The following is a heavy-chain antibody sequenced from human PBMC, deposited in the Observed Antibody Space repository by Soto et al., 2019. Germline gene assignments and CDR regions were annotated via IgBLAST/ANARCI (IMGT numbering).Heavy chain of an antibody. Sequence: WGSLRLCCASSVLTFSDYYMSWIRQAPGRGLEWVSYISSSGSTIYYADSVKGRFTISRDNAKNSLYLQMNSLRAEDTAVYYCASREAYCGGDCYDAFDIWGQGTMVTVSS. V-gene: IGHV3-11*01. CDR2: ISSSGSTI. CDR1: VLTFSDYY. J-gene: IGHJ3*02. CDR3: ASREAYCGGDCYDAFDI. D-gene: IGHD2-21*02.